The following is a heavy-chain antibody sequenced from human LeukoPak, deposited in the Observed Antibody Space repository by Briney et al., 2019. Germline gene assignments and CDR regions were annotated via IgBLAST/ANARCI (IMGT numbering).Heavy chain of an antibody. J-gene: IGHJ4*02. Sequence: SVKVSCKASGGTFSSYAISWVRQAPGQGLEWMGRIIPILGIANYAQKFQGRVTITADKSTSTAYMELSSLRSEDTAVYYCARDASGGTTGQTFGYWGQGTLVTASS. CDR1: GGTFSSYA. D-gene: IGHD1-1*01. CDR3: ARDASGGTTGQTFGY. V-gene: IGHV1-69*04. CDR2: IIPILGIA.